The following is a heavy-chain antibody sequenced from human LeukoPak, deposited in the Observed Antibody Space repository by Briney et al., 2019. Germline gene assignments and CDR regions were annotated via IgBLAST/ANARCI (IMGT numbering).Heavy chain of an antibody. CDR1: GHTLSELT. J-gene: IGHJ4*02. V-gene: IGHV1-24*01. D-gene: IGHD4-11*01. CDR2: FDPEDDER. CDR3: ATEMTSVVPDY. Sequence: APVKVSCKVSGHTLSELTIYWVRQAPGKGLGWMGGFDPEDDERMYARNFRGRVTMTEDTSTDTAYMELSSLRSDDTAVYFCATEMTSVVPDYWGQGTLVTVSS.